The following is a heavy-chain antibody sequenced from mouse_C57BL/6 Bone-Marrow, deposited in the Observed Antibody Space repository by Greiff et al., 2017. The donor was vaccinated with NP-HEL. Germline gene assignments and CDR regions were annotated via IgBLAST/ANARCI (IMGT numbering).Heavy chain of an antibody. CDR1: GYTFTGNW. V-gene: IGHV1-9*01. CDR3: ARDYYGSSYFDY. J-gene: IGHJ2*01. D-gene: IGHD1-1*01. Sequence: LVESGAELMKPGASVKLSCKATGYTFTGNWIEWVKQRPGHGLEWIGEILPGSGNTYYNERFKGKATFTADTSSNTAYMQLSNLTTEDSAIYYCARDYYGSSYFDYWGQGTTLTVSS. CDR2: ILPGSGNT.